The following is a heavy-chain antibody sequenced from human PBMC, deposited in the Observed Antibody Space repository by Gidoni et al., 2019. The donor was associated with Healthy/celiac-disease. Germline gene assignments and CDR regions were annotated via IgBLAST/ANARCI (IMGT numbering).Heavy chain of an antibody. D-gene: IGHD6-6*01. CDR3: ARERSIAAGTKLDYYYGMDV. Sequence: VQLVESGGGVVQPGRSLRLSCAASGFTFSSYAMLWVRQAPGKGLEWVAVISYDGSNKYYADSVKGRFTISRDNSKNTLYLQMNSLRAEDTAVYYCARERSIAAGTKLDYYYGMDVWGQGTTVTVSS. V-gene: IGHV3-30*04. CDR2: ISYDGSNK. CDR1: GFTFSSYA. J-gene: IGHJ6*02.